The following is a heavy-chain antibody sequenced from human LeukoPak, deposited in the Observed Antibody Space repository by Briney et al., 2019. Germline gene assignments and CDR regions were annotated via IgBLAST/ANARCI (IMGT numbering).Heavy chain of an antibody. CDR1: GFTFSNAW. V-gene: IGHV3-15*07. J-gene: IGHJ5*02. CDR2: IKSKTDGGTT. Sequence: GGSLRLSCAASGFTFSNAWMNWVRQAPGKGLEWVGRIKSKTDGGTTDYAAPVKGRFTISRDDSKNTLYLQMNSLRAEDTAVYYCAKANVVAAMADWFDPWGQGTLVTVSS. CDR3: AKANVVAAMADWFDP. D-gene: IGHD2-15*01.